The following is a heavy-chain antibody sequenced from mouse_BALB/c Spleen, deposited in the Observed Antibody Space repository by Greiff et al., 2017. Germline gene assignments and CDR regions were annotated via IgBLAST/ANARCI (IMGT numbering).Heavy chain of an antibody. CDR3: ARHEVIRYGSDFAY. Sequence: EVNLVESGGGLVQPGESLKLSCEATEYAFPSYDMSWVRKTPEKRLEWVASINSVGGSTYYPDTIKRRFIISRDNTKKTLYMQMSSLRSEDTALYYCARHEVIRYGSDFAYWGQGTLVTVSA. J-gene: IGHJ3*01. CDR2: INSVGGST. CDR1: EYAFPSYD. V-gene: IGHV5-2*01. D-gene: IGHD1-1*01.